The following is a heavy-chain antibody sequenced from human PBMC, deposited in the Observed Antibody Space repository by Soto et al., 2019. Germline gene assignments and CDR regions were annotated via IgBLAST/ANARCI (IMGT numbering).Heavy chain of an antibody. V-gene: IGHV3-23*01. CDR3: AKGGRQWLVTSDFNY. D-gene: IGHD6-19*01. J-gene: IGHJ4*02. Sequence: SRIRKKTRKGLEWVSAISGSGGSTYYADSVKGRFTISRDSSKNTVSLEMTSLRAADTAVYYCAKGGRQWLVTSDFNYWGQGALVPVSS. CDR2: ISGSGGST.